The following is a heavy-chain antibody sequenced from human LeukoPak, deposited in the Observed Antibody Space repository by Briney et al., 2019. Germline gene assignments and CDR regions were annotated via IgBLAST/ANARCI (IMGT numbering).Heavy chain of an antibody. V-gene: IGHV1-8*01. J-gene: IGHJ5*02. CDR1: GYTFTSYA. D-gene: IGHD3-10*01. Sequence: ASLKVSCKASGYTFTSYAINWVPQATGQGLEWMGWMNPNSGNTGYAQKFQGRVTMTRNTSISTAYMELSSLRSEDTAVYYCARARGKNWFDPWGQGTLVTVSS. CDR2: MNPNSGNT. CDR3: ARARGKNWFDP.